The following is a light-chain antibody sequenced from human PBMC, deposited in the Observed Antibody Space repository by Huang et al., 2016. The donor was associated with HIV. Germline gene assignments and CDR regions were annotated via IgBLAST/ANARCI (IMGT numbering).Light chain of an antibody. Sequence: DIQMTQSPSTLSASVGDIVTITCRASQSISGWLGWYQQKPGKAPKLLIYDASTLESGVPSRFSGSGSGTEFILTISSLQPDNFATYYCQQYHSYPWTFGQGTKVEIK. CDR1: QSISGW. V-gene: IGKV1-5*01. J-gene: IGKJ1*01. CDR3: QQYHSYPWT. CDR2: DAS.